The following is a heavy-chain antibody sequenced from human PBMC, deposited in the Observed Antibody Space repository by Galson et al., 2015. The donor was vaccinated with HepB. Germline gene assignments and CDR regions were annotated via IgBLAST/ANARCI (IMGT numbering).Heavy chain of an antibody. CDR1: GFTFSSYA. J-gene: IGHJ4*02. CDR2: ISGSGGRT. CDR3: GKVGAYSITSCYRDY. Sequence: SLRLSCAASGFTFSSYAMSWVRQAPGKGLEWVSAISGSGGRTYYVESVKGRFTISRDNSKNTQYLQMNSLRAEDTAVYYCGKVGAYSITSCYRDYWGQGTLVTVSS. V-gene: IGHV3-23*01. D-gene: IGHD2-2*01.